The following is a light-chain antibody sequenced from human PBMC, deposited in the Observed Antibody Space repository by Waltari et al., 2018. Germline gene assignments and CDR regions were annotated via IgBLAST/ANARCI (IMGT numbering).Light chain of an antibody. J-gene: IGLJ2*01. CDR1: SSDLSNYNH. V-gene: IGLV2-8*01. CDR3: TSYAGSNNVV. CDR2: EVT. Sequence: SALTQPPSASGAPGQSVPTSCPAISSDLSNYNHCSWHQPHPGKAPKLTLYEVTKRPSGIPDRFSGSKSGNTASLTISGLQAEDEASYYCTSYAGSNNVVFGGGTKVTVL.